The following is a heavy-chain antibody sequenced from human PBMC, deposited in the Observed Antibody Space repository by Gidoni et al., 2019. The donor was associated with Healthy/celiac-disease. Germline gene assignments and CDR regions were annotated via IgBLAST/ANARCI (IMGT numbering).Heavy chain of an antibody. CDR3: AKDVSGGSSTVGGDYYYYMDV. CDR2: ISYDGSNK. Sequence: QVQLVESGGGVVQPGRSLRLSCAASGFPFSSYGMPWVRQAPGKGLEWVAVISYDGSNKYYADSVKGRFTISRDNSKNTLYLQMNSLRAEDTAVYYCAKDVSGGSSTVGGDYYYYMDVWGKGTTVTVSS. D-gene: IGHD2-2*01. V-gene: IGHV3-30*18. CDR1: GFPFSSYG. J-gene: IGHJ6*03.